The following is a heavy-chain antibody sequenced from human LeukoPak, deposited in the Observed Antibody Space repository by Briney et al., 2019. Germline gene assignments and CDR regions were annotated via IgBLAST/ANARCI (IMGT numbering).Heavy chain of an antibody. CDR1: GFTFSSYT. CDR3: ARDQSSGWGFDY. J-gene: IGHJ4*02. D-gene: IGHD6-25*01. Sequence: GGSLSLSCVASGFTFSSYTIHWTRQAPGKGLEWVAVISYDGSNKNYADSVKGRFTISRDNSKNTLYLQMNSLRAEDAAMYYCARDQSSGWGFDYWGQGTLVTVSS. CDR2: ISYDGSNK. V-gene: IGHV3-30*04.